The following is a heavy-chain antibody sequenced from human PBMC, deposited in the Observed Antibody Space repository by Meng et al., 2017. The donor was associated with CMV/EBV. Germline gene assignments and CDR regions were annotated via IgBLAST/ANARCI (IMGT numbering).Heavy chain of an antibody. Sequence: QPQEPGPGLMKTSGTSSLTTTVAGGSISSCYWSWFRQPAGKGLEWIGRIYTRGSTNYNPSLKRRVTMSVDTSKNQFSLQLSSVTAADTAVYYCARHGDTAMVVGIDYWGQGTLVTVSS. CDR2: IYTRGST. J-gene: IGHJ4*02. V-gene: IGHV4-4*07. CDR3: ARHGDTAMVVGIDY. CDR1: GGSISSCY. D-gene: IGHD5-18*01.